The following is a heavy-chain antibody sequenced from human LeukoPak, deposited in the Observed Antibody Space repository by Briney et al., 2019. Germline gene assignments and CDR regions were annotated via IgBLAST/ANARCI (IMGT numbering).Heavy chain of an antibody. CDR2: IWYDGSNK. CDR1: GFTFSSHG. CDR3: AREDPYYGILTGYYRQGGGIDI. Sequence: GTSLRLSCAVSGFTFSSHGMHWVRQAPGKGLEWVAIIWYDGSNKYYADSVKDRFTISRDNSKNTLYLQMNSLRAEDTAVYYCAREDPYYGILTGYYRQGGGIDIWGQGTMVTVSS. J-gene: IGHJ3*02. D-gene: IGHD3-9*01. V-gene: IGHV3-33*01.